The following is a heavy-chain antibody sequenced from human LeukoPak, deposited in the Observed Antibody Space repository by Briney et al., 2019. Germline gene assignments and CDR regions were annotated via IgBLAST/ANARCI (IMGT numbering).Heavy chain of an antibody. V-gene: IGHV1-46*01. D-gene: IGHD3-9*01. CDR3: AITPTYYDILTGYYEYGMDV. Sequence: ASVKVSCKASGYTFTSYYMHWVRQAPGQGLEWMGIINPSGGSTSYAQKFQGRVPMTRDTSISTAYMELSRLRSDDTAVYYCAITPTYYDILTGYYEYGMDVWGQGTTVTVSS. CDR2: INPSGGST. J-gene: IGHJ6*02. CDR1: GYTFTSYY.